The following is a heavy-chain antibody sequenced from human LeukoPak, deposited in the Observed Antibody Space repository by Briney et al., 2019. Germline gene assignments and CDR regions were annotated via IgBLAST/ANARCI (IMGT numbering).Heavy chain of an antibody. D-gene: IGHD3-3*01. Sequence: GGSLRLSCAASGFTFSIYAMSWVRQAPGKGLEWVSSISSSSSYIYYADSVKGRFTISRDNAKNSLYLQMNSLRAEDTAVYYCARARLRFLESAAPDYWGQGTLVTVSS. CDR3: ARARLRFLESAAPDY. J-gene: IGHJ4*02. CDR2: ISSSSSYI. CDR1: GFTFSIYA. V-gene: IGHV3-21*01.